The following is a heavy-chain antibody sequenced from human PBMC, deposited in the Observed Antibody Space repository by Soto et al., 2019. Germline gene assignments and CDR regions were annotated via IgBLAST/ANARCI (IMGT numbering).Heavy chain of an antibody. D-gene: IGHD6-19*01. CDR1: GFTFSSYA. CDR3: AKDELFFGIAVAGGAFDI. CDR2: LSGSGGST. J-gene: IGHJ3*02. V-gene: IGHV3-23*01. Sequence: EVQLLESGGGLVQPGGSLRLSCAASGFTFSSYAMSWVRQAPGKGLEWVSALSGSGGSTYYADSVKGRFTISRDNSKNTLYLQMNSLRAEDTAVYYCAKDELFFGIAVAGGAFDIWGQGTMVTVSS.